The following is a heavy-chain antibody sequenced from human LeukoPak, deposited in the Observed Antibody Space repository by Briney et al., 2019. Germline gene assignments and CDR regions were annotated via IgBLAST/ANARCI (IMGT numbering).Heavy chain of an antibody. D-gene: IGHD3-10*01. V-gene: IGHV1-3*01. CDR2: INAGNGNT. CDR3: ARDHLRLLWFGELPASQYNWFDP. CDR1: GYTFTSYA. Sequence: ASVTVFCKASGYTFTSYAMHWVRQAPGQRLEWMGWINAGNGNTKYSQKFQGRVTITRDTSASTAYMELSSLRSEDTAVYYCARDHLRLLWFGELPASQYNWFDPWGQGTLVTVSS. J-gene: IGHJ5*02.